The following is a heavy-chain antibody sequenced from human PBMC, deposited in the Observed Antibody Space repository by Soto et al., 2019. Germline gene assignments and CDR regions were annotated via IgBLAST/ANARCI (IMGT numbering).Heavy chain of an antibody. D-gene: IGHD1-26*01. CDR2: INHIGST. J-gene: IGHJ6*02. V-gene: IGHV4-34*01. Sequence: QVQLQQWGAGLLKPSETLSLTCSVYGGSFSGFYWGRLRQPQGNGLEWLGEINHIGSTNYNPSLQGRVDITVDKSKYQCSLKLSSVTAADTAVYYCARRVEWELLSKYYSDGMDVWGQGSTVTVSS. CDR1: GGSFSGFY. CDR3: ARRVEWELLSKYYSDGMDV.